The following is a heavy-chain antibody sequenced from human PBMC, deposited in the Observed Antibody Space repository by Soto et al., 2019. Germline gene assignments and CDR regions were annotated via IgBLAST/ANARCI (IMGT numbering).Heavy chain of an antibody. J-gene: IGHJ5*02. CDR3: ARDNISYDFWSGYYRSWFDP. V-gene: IGHV1-18*01. CDR1: GYTFTSYG. D-gene: IGHD3-3*01. Sequence: GASVKVSCKASGYTFTSYGISWVRQAPGQGLEWMGWISAYNGNTNYAQKLQGRATMTTDTSTSTAYMELRSLRSDDTAVYYCARDNISYDFWSGYYRSWFDPWGQGTLVTVSS. CDR2: ISAYNGNT.